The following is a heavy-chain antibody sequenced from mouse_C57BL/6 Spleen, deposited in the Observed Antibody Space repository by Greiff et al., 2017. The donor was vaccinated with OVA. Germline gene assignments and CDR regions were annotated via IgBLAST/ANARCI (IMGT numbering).Heavy chain of an antibody. CDR3: ARGDWDFAY. V-gene: IGHV5-4*03. CDR2: IRDGGSYT. Sequence: EVKLVESGGGLVKPGGSLKLSCADSGFTFSSYVMSWVRQTPEKRLEWVATIRDGGSYTYYPDNVQGRFTISSDNVKSNLYLQMNHLKSEDTTMYYCARGDWDFAYWGQGTLVTVSA. D-gene: IGHD4-1*01. CDR1: GFTFSSYV. J-gene: IGHJ3*01.